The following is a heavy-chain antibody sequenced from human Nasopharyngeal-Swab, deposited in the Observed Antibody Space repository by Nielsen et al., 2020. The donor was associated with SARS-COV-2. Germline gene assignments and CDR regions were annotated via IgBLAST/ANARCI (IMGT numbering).Heavy chain of an antibody. CDR2: IKQDGSEK. Sequence: GGSLRLSCAASGFTFSSYWMSWVRQAPGKGLDWVANIKQDGSEKYYVDSVKGRFTISRDNAKNSLYLQMNSLRAEDTVVYYCARAIIGYSDAFDIWGQGTMVTVSS. D-gene: IGHD3-22*01. CDR1: GFTFSSYW. J-gene: IGHJ3*02. CDR3: ARAIIGYSDAFDI. V-gene: IGHV3-7*01.